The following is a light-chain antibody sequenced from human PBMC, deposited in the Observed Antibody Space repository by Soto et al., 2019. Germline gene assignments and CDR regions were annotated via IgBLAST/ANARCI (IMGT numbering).Light chain of an antibody. J-gene: IGKJ4*02. CDR2: GAL. CDR3: QQYDTSPLT. Sequence: EIVLTLAPGTLSLSPGASATLSCRASQTVSTRYLAWYQQKPGQAPSLLIYGALSRATGIPDRFSGSGSGTDFTLTISRLEPEDFALYYCQQYDTSPLTFGEGTKVDIK. V-gene: IGKV3-20*01. CDR1: QTVSTRY.